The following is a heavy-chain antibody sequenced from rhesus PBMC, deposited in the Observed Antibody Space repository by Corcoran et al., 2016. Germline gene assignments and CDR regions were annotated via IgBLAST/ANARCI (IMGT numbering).Heavy chain of an antibody. Sequence: QVTLKESGPALVKPTQTLTLTCTFSGFSLSTSGMGVGWIRQPPGKTLEWLAHIYGDADKRYSTSLKSRLTISKDTSKNQVVLTMTNMDPVDTATYYCSRSRDYNFWIGYYPYGLDSWGQGVVVTVSS. CDR2: IYGDADK. CDR1: GFSLSTSGMG. J-gene: IGHJ6*01. V-gene: IGHV2-1*01. D-gene: IGHD3-3*01. CDR3: SRSRDYNFWIGYYPYGLDS.